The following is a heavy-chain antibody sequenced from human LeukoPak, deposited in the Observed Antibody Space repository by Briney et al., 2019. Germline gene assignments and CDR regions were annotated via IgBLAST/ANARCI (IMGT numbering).Heavy chain of an antibody. CDR1: GYTFSAYV. J-gene: IGHJ4*02. CDR3: AREWWNLGKIPF. V-gene: IGHV1-3*01. Sequence: ASVKVSCKGSGYTFSAYVLHWVRQAPGQSLEWMGWINGGNGETRYSENFHGRVTITRDAPAKTSYMELSSLGLEDTAVYYCAREWWNLGKIPFWGRGPLVTVSS. D-gene: IGHD2-15*01. CDR2: INGGNGET.